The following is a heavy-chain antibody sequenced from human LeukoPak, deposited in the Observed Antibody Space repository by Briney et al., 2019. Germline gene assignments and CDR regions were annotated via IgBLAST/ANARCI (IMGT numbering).Heavy chain of an antibody. J-gene: IGHJ3*02. Sequence: SETLSLTCTVSGVSISSSNSYWGWIRQPPGKGLEWIGSIYYSGNTYYNASLKSQVSISIDTSKNQFSLKLSSVTAADTAVYYCARLDTAMGYDAFDIWGQGTMVTVSS. CDR2: IYYSGNT. CDR3: ARLDTAMGYDAFDI. CDR1: GVSISSSNSY. V-gene: IGHV4-39*01. D-gene: IGHD5-18*01.